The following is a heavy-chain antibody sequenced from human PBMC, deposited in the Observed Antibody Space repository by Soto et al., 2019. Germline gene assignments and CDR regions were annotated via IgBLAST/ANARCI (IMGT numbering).Heavy chain of an antibody. CDR3: AVDYHYMDV. Sequence: GGSLRLSCAASGISFSTYAMNWLRQAPGKGLEWVSYISSGSSTIYYAESVKGRFTISRDNARKSLFLQMNSLRAEDTAVYYCAVDYHYMDVWGKGTTVTVSS. CDR2: ISSGSSTI. J-gene: IGHJ6*03. V-gene: IGHV3-48*01. CDR1: GISFSTYA.